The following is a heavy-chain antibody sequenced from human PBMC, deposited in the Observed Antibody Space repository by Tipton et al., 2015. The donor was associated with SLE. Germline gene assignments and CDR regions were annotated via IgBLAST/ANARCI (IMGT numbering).Heavy chain of an antibody. CDR1: GGSFSGYY. CDR3: ARGMTYYYDSSVRY. J-gene: IGHJ4*02. Sequence: LRLSCAVYGGSFSGYYWSWIRQPPGKGLEWIGEITHSGSTNYNPSLKSRVTISVDTSKNQFSLKLSSVTAADTAVYYCARGMTYYYDSSVRYWGQGTLVTVSS. D-gene: IGHD3-22*01. V-gene: IGHV4-34*01. CDR2: ITHSGST.